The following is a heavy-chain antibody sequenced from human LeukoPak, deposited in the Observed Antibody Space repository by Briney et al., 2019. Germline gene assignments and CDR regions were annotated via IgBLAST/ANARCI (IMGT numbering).Heavy chain of an antibody. CDR1: GFTFSTFW. CDR2: IKQDGSER. Sequence: GGSLRLSCEASGFTFSTFWMTWVRPVPGKGLEWVANIKQDGSERNYVDSVKGRFTISRDNAKNSLYLQMNSLRAEDTAVYYCARGASSSPWGQGTLVSVST. V-gene: IGHV3-7*03. D-gene: IGHD6-13*01. CDR3: ARGASSSP. J-gene: IGHJ5*02.